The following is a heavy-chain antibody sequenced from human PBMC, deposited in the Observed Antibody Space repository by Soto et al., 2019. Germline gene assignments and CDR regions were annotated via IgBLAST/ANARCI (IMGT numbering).Heavy chain of an antibody. CDR3: ARERGRGEDYYYGMDV. D-gene: IGHD3-10*01. Sequence: QVQLVGSGGGVVQPGRSLRLSCAASGFTFSSYGMHWVRQAPGKGLEWVAVIWYDGSNKYYADSVKGRFTISRDNSKNAVYLQMNSLRAEDTAVYYCARERGRGEDYYYGMDVGGQGTTVTVCS. CDR2: IWYDGSNK. V-gene: IGHV3-33*01. J-gene: IGHJ6*02. CDR1: GFTFSSYG.